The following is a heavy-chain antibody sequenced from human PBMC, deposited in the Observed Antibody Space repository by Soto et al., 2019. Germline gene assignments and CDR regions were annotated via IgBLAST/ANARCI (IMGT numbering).Heavy chain of an antibody. J-gene: IGHJ4*02. Sequence: SETLSLTCTVSGGSIRSGGYYWSWIRQHPGKGLEWIGYIYYSGSTYYNPSLKSRVTISVDTSKNQFSLKLSSVTAADTAVYYCARGRITTLYFDYWGQGTLVTASS. V-gene: IGHV4-31*03. CDR2: IYYSGST. D-gene: IGHD3-16*01. CDR1: GGSIRSGGYY. CDR3: ARGRITTLYFDY.